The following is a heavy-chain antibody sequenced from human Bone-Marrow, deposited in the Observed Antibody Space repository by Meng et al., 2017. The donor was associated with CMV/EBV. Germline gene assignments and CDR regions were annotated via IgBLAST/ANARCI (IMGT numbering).Heavy chain of an antibody. V-gene: IGHV1-18*01. J-gene: IGHJ3*02. CDR3: ARDKWELLYFDAFDI. D-gene: IGHD1-26*01. CDR1: GYTFTSYG. CDR2: ISAYNGNT. Sequence: ASVKVSCKASGYTFTSYGISWVRQAPGQGLEWMGWISAYNGNTNYTQKLQGRVTMTTDTSTSTAYMDLRSLRSDDTAVYYCARDKWELLYFDAFDIWGQGTMVTV.